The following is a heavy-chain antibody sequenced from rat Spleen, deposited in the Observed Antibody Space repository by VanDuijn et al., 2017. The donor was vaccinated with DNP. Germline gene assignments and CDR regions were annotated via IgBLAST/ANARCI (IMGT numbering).Heavy chain of an antibody. CDR3: ARLLAGRSYYFDY. D-gene: IGHD2-7*01. V-gene: IGHV5-22*01. CDR1: GFSLTNHH. CDR2: ITNGGSST. Sequence: VQLRESGPGLVQPSQTLSLACTVSGFSLTNHHVHWVRQAPKKGLEWVASITNGGSSTYYGDSVKGRFTMSRDNAKSTLYLQMNSLRSEDTATYYCARLLAGRSYYFDYWGQGVMVTVSS. J-gene: IGHJ2*01.